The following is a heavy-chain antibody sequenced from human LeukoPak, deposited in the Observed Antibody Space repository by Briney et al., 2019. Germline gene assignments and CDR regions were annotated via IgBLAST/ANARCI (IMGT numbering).Heavy chain of an antibody. CDR3: ARVRGGSGRSYAADAFDI. J-gene: IGHJ3*02. D-gene: IGHD1-26*01. CDR2: IKQDGSEK. CDR1: RFTFSNYW. Sequence: GGSLRLSCAASRFTFSNYWMAWVRQAPGKGLEWVANIKQDGSEKYYVDSVKGRFTISRDNAKSTLYLQMNSLRADDTAVFYCARVRGGSGRSYAADAFDIWGQGTMVTVSS. V-gene: IGHV3-7*01.